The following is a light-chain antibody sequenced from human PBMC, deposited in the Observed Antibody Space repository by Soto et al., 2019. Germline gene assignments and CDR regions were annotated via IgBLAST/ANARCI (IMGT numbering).Light chain of an antibody. CDR3: QQDNDWCT. CDR2: GAS. Sequence: IVMTQSPATLSVSPGQRATLSCRASLSVSSNLAWYQHKPGQAPRLLIYGASTRATGIPARFSGSGSGTECTLTINNRQSEDFAVYYCQQDNDWCTFGQGTKLEI. V-gene: IGKV3-15*01. J-gene: IGKJ2*02. CDR1: LSVSSN.